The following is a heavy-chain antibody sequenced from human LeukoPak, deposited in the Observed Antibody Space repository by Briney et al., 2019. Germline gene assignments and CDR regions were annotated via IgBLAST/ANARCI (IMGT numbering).Heavy chain of an antibody. CDR2: IYYSGST. Sequence: SQTLSLTCTVSGGSISSGGYYWSWIRQHPGKGLEWIGYIYYSGSTYYNPSLKSRVTISVDTSKNQFSLKLSSVTAADTAVYYCARGNYDSSGFWFRSPDYWGQGALVTVSS. J-gene: IGHJ4*02. CDR1: GGSISSGGYY. CDR3: ARGNYDSSGFWFRSPDY. V-gene: IGHV4-31*03. D-gene: IGHD3-22*01.